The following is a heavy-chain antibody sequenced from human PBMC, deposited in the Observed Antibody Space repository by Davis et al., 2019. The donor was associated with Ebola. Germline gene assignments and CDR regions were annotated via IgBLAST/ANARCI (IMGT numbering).Heavy chain of an antibody. Sequence: SVKVSCKASGGTFSSYAISWVRQAPGQGLEWMGGIIPIFGTANYAQKFQGRVTITTDESTSTAYMELSSLRSEDTAVYYCATEEGRNWYYFDSWGQGTLVTVSS. V-gene: IGHV1-69*05. CDR2: IIPIFGTA. CDR3: ATEEGRNWYYFDS. D-gene: IGHD1-1*01. CDR1: GGTFSSYA. J-gene: IGHJ4*02.